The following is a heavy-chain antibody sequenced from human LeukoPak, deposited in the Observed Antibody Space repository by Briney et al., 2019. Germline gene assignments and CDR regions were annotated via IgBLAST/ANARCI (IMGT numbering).Heavy chain of an antibody. CDR1: GGSFSNYY. V-gene: IGHV4-34*01. D-gene: IGHD3-9*01. J-gene: IGHJ5*02. CDR2: INHSGST. CDR3: ARGGLRYFDWLYNWFDP. Sequence: SETLSLTCAVYGGSFSNYYWSWIRQPPGKGLEWIGEINHSGSTNYNPSLKSRVTISVDTSKNQFSLKLSSVTAADTAVYYCARGGLRYFDWLYNWFDPWGQGTLVTVSS.